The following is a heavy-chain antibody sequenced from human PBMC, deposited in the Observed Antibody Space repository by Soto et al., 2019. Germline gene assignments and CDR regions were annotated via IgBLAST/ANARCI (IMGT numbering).Heavy chain of an antibody. V-gene: IGHV1-46*01. J-gene: IGHJ5*02. CDR3: VTDNSRQDLGWWFDP. Sequence: QVQMVQSGTEVKKPGTSVKVSCQAFTTHWVHWVRQAPGQGLEWGGVINPSGSRTLSAQKFQGRVTMTRDTSTSTLCMELRSLTSEDTAVYYCVTDNSRQDLGWWFDPWGQGTLVTVSS. D-gene: IGHD1-1*01. CDR1: FTTHW. CDR2: INPSGSRT.